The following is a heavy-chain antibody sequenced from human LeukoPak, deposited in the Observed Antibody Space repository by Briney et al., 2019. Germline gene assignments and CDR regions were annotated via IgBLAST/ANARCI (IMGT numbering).Heavy chain of an antibody. CDR3: ARSRRTMIVVHFDY. V-gene: IGHV4-31*03. CDR1: GGSISSGGYY. Sequence: SQTLSLTCTVSGGSISSGGYYWSWIRQHPGKGLEWIGYIYYSGSTYYNPSLKSRVTISVDTSKNQFSLKLSSVTAADTAVYYCARSRRTMIVVHFDYWGQGTLVTVSS. D-gene: IGHD3-22*01. CDR2: IYYSGST. J-gene: IGHJ4*02.